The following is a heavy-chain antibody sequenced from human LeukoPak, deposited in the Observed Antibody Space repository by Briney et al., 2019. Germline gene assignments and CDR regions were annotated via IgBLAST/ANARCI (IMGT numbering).Heavy chain of an antibody. D-gene: IGHD5-18*01. CDR1: GESFSGYY. CDR2: IIDTGST. Sequence: SETLSLTCVVYGESFSGYYWTWIRQPPGRGLEWIGEIIDTGSTKYNSSLKSRVTISVDTSKNEFSLKLSSVTAADTAVYYCARDVDGDSYGYGSFDYWGQGTLVTVSS. V-gene: IGHV4-34*12. J-gene: IGHJ4*02. CDR3: ARDVDGDSYGYGSFDY.